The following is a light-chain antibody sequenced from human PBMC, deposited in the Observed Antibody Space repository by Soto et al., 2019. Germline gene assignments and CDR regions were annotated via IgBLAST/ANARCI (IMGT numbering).Light chain of an antibody. CDR2: GAS. Sequence: DIVMTHSRATLSVSPGERATLSCRASQTISSNLAWYQQKPGQTPRLLIYGASTRAAGIPARFSGSGSGTAFAVAMDSLQSEDFAVDYCQQYNNWPQFTVGPGIKVDI. V-gene: IGKV3-15*01. CDR1: QTISSN. CDR3: QQYNNWPQFT. J-gene: IGKJ3*01.